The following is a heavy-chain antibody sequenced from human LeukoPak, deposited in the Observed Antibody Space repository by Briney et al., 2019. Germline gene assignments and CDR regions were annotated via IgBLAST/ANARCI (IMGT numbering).Heavy chain of an antibody. CDR1: GYSFTSDG. J-gene: IGHJ6*02. Sequence: ASVKVSCMPSGYSFTSDGICSVCQNPEQRLEWMGWICAYNGKTNYAQTFQGRVTMTTDTSTSTAYMELRGLRSDDTAGYYCARDLLSYGMDVWGQGTTVTVSS. CDR2: ICAYNGKT. D-gene: IGHD2-21*01. CDR3: ARDLLSYGMDV. V-gene: IGHV1-18*01.